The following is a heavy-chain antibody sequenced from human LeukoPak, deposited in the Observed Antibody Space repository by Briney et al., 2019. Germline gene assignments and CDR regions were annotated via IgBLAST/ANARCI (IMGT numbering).Heavy chain of an antibody. V-gene: IGHV4-34*01. D-gene: IGHD6-19*01. CDR2: VNHSGST. CDR1: GGSFSGYY. Sequence: PSETLSLTCAVYGGSFSGYYWSWIRQPPGKGLEWIGEVNHSGSTNYNPSLKSRVTISVDTSKNQFSLRLSSVTAADTAVYYCARTSAGYSSGWIYWYFDLWGRGTLVNVSS. CDR3: ARTSAGYSSGWIYWYFDL. J-gene: IGHJ2*01.